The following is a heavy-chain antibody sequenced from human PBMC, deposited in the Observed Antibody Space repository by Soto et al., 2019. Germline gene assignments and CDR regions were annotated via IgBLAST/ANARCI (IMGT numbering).Heavy chain of an antibody. CDR2: ISYDGSNK. CDR3: ARMASFYCSVGSCYPTYGMDV. V-gene: IGHV3-30-3*01. CDR1: GFTFSSYA. J-gene: IGHJ6*02. D-gene: IGHD2-15*01. Sequence: QVQLVESGGGVVQPGRSLRLSCAASGFTFSSYAMHWVRQAPGKGLEWVAVISYDGSNKYYADSVKGRFTISRDNSKNTLYLQMNSLRAEDTAMYYCARMASFYCSVGSCYPTYGMDVWGQGTTVTVSS.